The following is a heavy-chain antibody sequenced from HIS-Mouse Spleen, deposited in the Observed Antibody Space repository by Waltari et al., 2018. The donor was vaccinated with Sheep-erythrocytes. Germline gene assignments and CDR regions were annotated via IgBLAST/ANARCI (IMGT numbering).Heavy chain of an antibody. CDR2: KSYDGRKK. CDR1: GFTFSSYA. D-gene: IGHD2-21*02. J-gene: IGHJ4*02. CDR3: ARDRGVVTAILGY. Sequence: QVQLVESGGGVVQPGRSLRLSCAASGFTFSSYAMHWVRQAPGKGLEWVAVKSYDGRKKYYADSVKGRFTISRDNSKNTLYLQMNSLRAEDTAVYYCARDRGVVTAILGYWGQGTLVTVSS. V-gene: IGHV3-30*04.